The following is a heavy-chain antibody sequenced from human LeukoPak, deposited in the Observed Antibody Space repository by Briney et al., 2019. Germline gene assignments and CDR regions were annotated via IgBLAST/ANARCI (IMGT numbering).Heavy chain of an antibody. Sequence: GGSLRLSCAASGFTFSSYAMHWVRQAPGKGLEWVAVISYDGSNKYYPDSVEGRFTISRDNSKNTLYLQMNSLRAEDTAVYYCARFSGSYDYWGQGTLVTVSS. J-gene: IGHJ4*02. CDR1: GFTFSSYA. CDR2: ISYDGSNK. D-gene: IGHD1-26*01. CDR3: ARFSGSYDY. V-gene: IGHV3-30-3*01.